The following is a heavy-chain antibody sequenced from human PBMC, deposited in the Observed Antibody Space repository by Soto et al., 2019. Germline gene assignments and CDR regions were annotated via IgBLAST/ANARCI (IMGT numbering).Heavy chain of an antibody. V-gene: IGHV3-74*01. CDR1: GFTFSSYW. J-gene: IGHJ6*02. CDR2: INSDGSST. CDR3: AVIAVAGTYYYYYGMDV. D-gene: IGHD6-19*01. Sequence: SGGSLRLSCAASGFTFSSYWMHWVRQAPGKGLVWVSRINSDGSSTSYADSVKGRFTISRDNAKNTLYLQMNSLRAEDTAVYYCAVIAVAGTYYYYYGMDVWGQGTTVTVSS.